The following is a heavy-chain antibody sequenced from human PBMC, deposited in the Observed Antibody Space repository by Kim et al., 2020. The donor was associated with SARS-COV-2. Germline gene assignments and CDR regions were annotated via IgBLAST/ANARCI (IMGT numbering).Heavy chain of an antibody. CDR2: ISYDGSNK. Sequence: GGSLRLSCAASGFTFSSYGMHWVRQAPGKGLEWVAVISYDGSNKYYADPVKGRFTISRDNSKNTLYLQMNSLRAEDTAVYYCAIDSPVDYCGQGILVTVS. CDR1: GFTFSSYG. V-gene: IGHV3-33*05. J-gene: IGHJ4*02. CDR3: AIDSPVDY.